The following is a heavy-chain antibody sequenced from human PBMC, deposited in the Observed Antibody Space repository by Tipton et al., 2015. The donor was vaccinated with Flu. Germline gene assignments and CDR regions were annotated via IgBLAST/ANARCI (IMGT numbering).Heavy chain of an antibody. Sequence: SLRLSCAASGFTFSSYWMSWVRQAPGKGLEWVANIKQDGSEKYYVDSVKGRFTISRDNAKNSLYLQINSLRAEDTAVYYCARDKTDSGSCKFDYWGQGTLVTVSS. D-gene: IGHD1-26*01. CDR3: ARDKTDSGSCKFDY. V-gene: IGHV3-7*01. CDR2: IKQDGSEK. J-gene: IGHJ4*02. CDR1: GFTFSSYW.